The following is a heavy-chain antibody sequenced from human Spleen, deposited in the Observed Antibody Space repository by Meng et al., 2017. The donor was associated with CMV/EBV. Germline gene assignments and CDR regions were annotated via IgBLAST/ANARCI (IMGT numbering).Heavy chain of an antibody. D-gene: IGHD1-7*01. V-gene: IGHV3-74*01. CDR1: GFTFSSYW. J-gene: IGHJ4*02. CDR3: ARGGITGTTR. CDR2: INSDGSST. Sequence: GESLKISCAASGFTFSSYWMHWVRQAPGKGLVWVSRINSDGSSTSYADSVKGRFTSSRDNAKNTLYLQMNSLRAEDTAVYYCARGGITGTTRWGQGTLVTVSS.